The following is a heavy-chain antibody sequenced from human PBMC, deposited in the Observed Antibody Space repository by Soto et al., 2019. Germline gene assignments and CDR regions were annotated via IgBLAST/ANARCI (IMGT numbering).Heavy chain of an antibody. V-gene: IGHV6-1*01. CDR1: GDSVSADSAA. Sequence: TLSLTCAISGDSVSADSAAWNWIRQSPSRGLEWLGRTYYRSKWNYDYSESVKSRMTITPDTSNNHFSLQLNSVTPEDTAVYYCARQPVPTRAFYGMDFSGKG. CDR2: TYYRSKWNY. CDR3: ARQPVPTRAFYGMDF. J-gene: IGHJ6*04.